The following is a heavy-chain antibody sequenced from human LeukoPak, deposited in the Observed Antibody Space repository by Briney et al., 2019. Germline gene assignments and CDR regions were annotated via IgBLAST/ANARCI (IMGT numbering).Heavy chain of an antibody. Sequence: SETLSLTCTVSGGSISSYCWSRIRQPPGKGLEWIGNIYYNGNTNYNPSLKSRVTISLDTSKNQFSLNLSSVTAADTAVYYCARREYYFDYWGQGTLVTVSS. V-gene: IGHV4-59*08. J-gene: IGHJ4*02. CDR2: IYYNGNT. CDR3: ARREYYFDY. CDR1: GGSISSYC.